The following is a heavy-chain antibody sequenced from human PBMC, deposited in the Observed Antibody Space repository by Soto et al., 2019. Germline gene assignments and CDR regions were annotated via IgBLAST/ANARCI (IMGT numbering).Heavy chain of an antibody. V-gene: IGHV3-23*01. Sequence: GGSLRLSCAASGFTFSSYAMSWVRQAPGKGLEWVSAISGSGGSTYYADSVKGRFTISRDNSKNTLYLQMNSLRAEDTAVYYCANLVAGTVLWSRFDYWGQGTLVTVSS. CDR2: ISGSGGST. J-gene: IGHJ4*02. D-gene: IGHD6-19*01. CDR3: ANLVAGTVLWSRFDY. CDR1: GFTFSSYA.